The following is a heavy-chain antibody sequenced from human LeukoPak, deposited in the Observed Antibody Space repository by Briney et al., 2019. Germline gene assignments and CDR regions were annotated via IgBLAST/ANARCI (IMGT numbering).Heavy chain of an antibody. D-gene: IGHD4-17*01. CDR1: GFTFSTYW. CDR2: INQDGGEK. CDR3: AREGDGDYHAFDI. V-gene: IGHV3-7*01. Sequence: PGGSLRLSCAGSGFTFSTYWMTWVRQAPGKGLEWVANINQDGGEKYYVDSVKGRFTISRDNAKNSLYLQMNSLRAEDTAVYYCAREGDGDYHAFDIWGQGTMVTVSS. J-gene: IGHJ3*02.